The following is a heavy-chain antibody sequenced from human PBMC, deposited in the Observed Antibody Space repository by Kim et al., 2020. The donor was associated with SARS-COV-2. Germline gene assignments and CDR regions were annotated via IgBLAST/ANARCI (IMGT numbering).Heavy chain of an antibody. D-gene: IGHD3-3*02. CDR1: GGTFSSYA. CDR3: ARDRDSIQGNWFDP. Sequence: SVKVSCKASGGTFSSYAISWVRQAPGQGLEWMGRIIPILGIANYAQKFQGRVTITADKSTSTAYMELSSLRSEDTAVYYCARDRDSIQGNWFDPWGQGTLVTVSS. CDR2: IIPILGIA. V-gene: IGHV1-69*04. J-gene: IGHJ5*02.